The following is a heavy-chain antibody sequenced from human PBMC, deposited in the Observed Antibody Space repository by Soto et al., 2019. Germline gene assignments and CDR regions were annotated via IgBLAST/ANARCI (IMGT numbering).Heavy chain of an antibody. V-gene: IGHV1-46*03. Sequence: EASVKVSCKTSGYTFTSYGIAWVRQAPGQGLEWMGIINPRGGSASYAQKFQGRITMTRDTSTSTVHMELSSLRSEDTAAYFCTRVTIAGARNGFDIWGQGTMVTV. CDR1: GYTFTSYG. CDR3: TRVTIAGARNGFDI. D-gene: IGHD2-21*01. CDR2: INPRGGSA. J-gene: IGHJ3*02.